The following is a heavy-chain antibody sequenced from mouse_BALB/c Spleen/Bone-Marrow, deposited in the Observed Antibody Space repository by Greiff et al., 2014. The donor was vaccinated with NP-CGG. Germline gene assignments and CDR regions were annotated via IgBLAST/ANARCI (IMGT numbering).Heavy chain of an antibody. D-gene: IGHD4-1*01. CDR1: GFTFNTYA. CDR3: VRNWDDAMDY. CDR2: IRSKSNNYAT. V-gene: IGHV10-1*02. Sequence: EVKLQESGGGLVQPKGSLKLSCAASGFTFNTYAMNWVRQAPGKGLEWVARIRSKSNNYATYYADSVKDRFTISRDDSQSMLYLQMNNLKTEDTAMYYCVRNWDDAMDYWGQGTSVTVSS. J-gene: IGHJ4*01.